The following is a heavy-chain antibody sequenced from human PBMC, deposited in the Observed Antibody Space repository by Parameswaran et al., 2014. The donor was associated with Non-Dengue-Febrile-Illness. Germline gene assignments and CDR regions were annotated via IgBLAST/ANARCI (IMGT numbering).Heavy chain of an antibody. CDR1: GFTFSSYA. J-gene: IGHJ4*02. D-gene: IGHD3-9*01. Sequence: GGSLRLSCAASGFTFSSYAMSWVRQAPGKGLEWVSAISGSGGSTYYADSVKGRFTISRDNSKNTLYLQMNSLRAEDTAVYYCAKDLPPYFDWLFPFDYWGQGTLVTVSS. CDR2: ISGSGGST. CDR3: AKDLPPYFDWLFPFDY. V-gene: IGHV3-23*01.